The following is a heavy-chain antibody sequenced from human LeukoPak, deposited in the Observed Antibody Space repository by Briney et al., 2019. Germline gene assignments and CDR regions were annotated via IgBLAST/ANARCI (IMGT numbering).Heavy chain of an antibody. CDR1: GFTFSDHS. CDR2: LTSTGQTI. CDR3: ARGLKWPTSYYHMDV. D-gene: IGHD5-12*01. J-gene: IGHJ6*03. V-gene: IGHV3-11*01. Sequence: GGSLRLSCAASGFTFSDHSMCWIRQAPGKGLEWVSYLTSTGQTIYYSDSVKGRFTISRDNAKNSLSLQLNSLRADDTAVYFCARGLKWPTSYYHMDVWGKGTTVTVSS.